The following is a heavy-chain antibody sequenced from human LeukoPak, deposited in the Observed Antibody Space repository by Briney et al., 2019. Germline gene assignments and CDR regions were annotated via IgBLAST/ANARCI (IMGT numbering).Heavy chain of an antibody. D-gene: IGHD5-18*01. CDR2: IKQDESEK. CDR3: ARGHVDTTMAGEFDY. V-gene: IGHV3-7*01. J-gene: IGHJ4*02. Sequence: GGSLRLSCAASGFTFSSYWMSWVRQAPGKGLEWVANIKQDESEKYYVDSVKGRFTISRDNAKNSLYLQMNSLRVEDTAVYYCARGHVDTTMAGEFDYWGQGTLVTVPS. CDR1: GFTFSSYW.